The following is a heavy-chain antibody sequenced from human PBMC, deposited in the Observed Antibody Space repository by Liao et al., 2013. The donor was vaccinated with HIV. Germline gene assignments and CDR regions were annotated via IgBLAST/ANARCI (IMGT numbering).Heavy chain of an antibody. V-gene: IGHV4-30-2*01. CDR1: GASLSYGGYS. CDR3: AVTGYYDFWSGYGQN. J-gene: IGHJ3*01. CDR2: FYHSGAT. D-gene: IGHD3-3*01. Sequence: QLQLQESGSGLVEPSQTLSLTCTVSGASLSYGGYSWSWIRQTPGKGLEWIGYFYHSGATFYNPSLKSRVSISVDRSRNQFSLKLSSVTAADTAVYYCAVTGYYDFWSGYGQNWGQGTMVTVSS.